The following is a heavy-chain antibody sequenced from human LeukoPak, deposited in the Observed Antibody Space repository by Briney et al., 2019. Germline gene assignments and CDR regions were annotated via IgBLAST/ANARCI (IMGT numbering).Heavy chain of an antibody. CDR2: INYDGSTK. V-gene: IGHV3-74*01. CDR3: ARRGSSYDAAPTGMDV. Sequence: GGSLRHSCAASGFTFSSYCMHWVRQAPGKGLVWVSGINYDGSTKSYADSVKGRFTISRDNAKNTLYLQMNSLRAEDTAVYYCARRGSSYDAAPTGMDVWGQGTTVTVSS. D-gene: IGHD5-12*01. CDR1: GFTFSSYC. J-gene: IGHJ6*02.